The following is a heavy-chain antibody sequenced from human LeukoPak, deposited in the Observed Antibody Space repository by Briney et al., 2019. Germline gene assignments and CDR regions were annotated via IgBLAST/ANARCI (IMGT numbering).Heavy chain of an antibody. CDR1: GFTFSSYA. J-gene: IGHJ4*02. V-gene: IGHV3-23*01. D-gene: IGHD6-19*01. CDR3: AKERGGQWLVRVVDY. Sequence: PGGSLRLSCAASGFTFSSYAMSWVRQAPGKGLEWVSAISCSGGSTYYPDSVKGRFTISRDNSKNTLYLQMNSLRAEDTAVYYCAKERGGQWLVRVVDYWGQGTLVTVSS. CDR2: ISCSGGST.